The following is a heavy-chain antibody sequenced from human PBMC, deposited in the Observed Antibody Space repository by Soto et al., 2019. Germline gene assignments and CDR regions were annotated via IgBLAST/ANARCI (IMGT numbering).Heavy chain of an antibody. D-gene: IGHD3-3*01. V-gene: IGHV1-24*01. CDR1: GYTLTELS. CDR2: FDPEDGET. J-gene: IGHJ5*02. CDR3: ATDSLNDFWSGIVP. Sequence: ASVKVSCKVSGYTLTELSMHWVRQAPGKGLEWMGGFDPEDGETIYAQKFQGRVTMTEDTSTDTAYMELSSLRSEDTALYYCATDSLNDFWSGIVPWGQGTLVTVSS.